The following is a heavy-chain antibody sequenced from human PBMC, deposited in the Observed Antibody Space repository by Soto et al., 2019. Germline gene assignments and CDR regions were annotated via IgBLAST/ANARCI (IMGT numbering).Heavy chain of an antibody. Sequence: QVQLVESGGGVVQPGRSLRLSCAASGFTFSSYAMHWVRQAPGKGLEWVAFISYDGSNKYYADSVKGRFTISRDNSKNTLYLQMNSLRPEDTAVYYCARECELSIWGQGTLVTVSS. D-gene: IGHD1-26*01. V-gene: IGHV3-30-3*01. CDR1: GFTFSSYA. CDR2: ISYDGSNK. CDR3: ARECELSI. J-gene: IGHJ4*02.